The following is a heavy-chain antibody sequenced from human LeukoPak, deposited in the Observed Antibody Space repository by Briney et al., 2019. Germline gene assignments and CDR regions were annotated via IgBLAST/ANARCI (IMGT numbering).Heavy chain of an antibody. V-gene: IGHV4-34*01. CDR3: ARVEELAGMVY. CDR1: GESFSGYY. D-gene: IGHD6-19*01. Sequence: SETLSLTCAVYGESFSGYYWSWIRQPPGKGLEWIGEINHSGSTNYNPSLKSRVTISVDTSMNQFFPKLSSVTAADTALYYCARVEELAGMVYCGHGTLVTVSS. CDR2: INHSGST. J-gene: IGHJ4*01.